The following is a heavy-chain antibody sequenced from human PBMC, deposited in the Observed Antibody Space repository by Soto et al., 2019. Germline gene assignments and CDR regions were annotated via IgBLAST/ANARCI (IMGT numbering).Heavy chain of an antibody. Sequence: EVQLVESGGGLVQPGGSLRLSCAASGFTFSSYSMNWVRQAPGKGLEWVSYISSSSSTIYYADSVKGRFTIYRDNAKNSLYLQMNSLRDEDTAVYYCAGAPYYYDSSGYYRWGQGTLVTVSS. J-gene: IGHJ4*02. V-gene: IGHV3-48*02. D-gene: IGHD3-22*01. CDR2: ISSSSSTI. CDR3: AGAPYYYDSSGYYR. CDR1: GFTFSSYS.